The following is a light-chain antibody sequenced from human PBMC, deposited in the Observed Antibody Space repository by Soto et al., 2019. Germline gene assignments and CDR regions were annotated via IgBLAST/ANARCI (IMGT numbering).Light chain of an antibody. CDR2: DVS. J-gene: IGLJ2*01. Sequence: QSALTQPASVSGSPGQSITISCTGSSGDIGDYKYVSWYKQHPGKAPKLMIYDVSNRPSGVSNRFSASKSGNTASLTISGLQAEDEADYCCSSYTSTNFVIFGGGTKLTVL. CDR1: SGDIGDYKY. V-gene: IGLV2-14*01. CDR3: SSYTSTNFVI.